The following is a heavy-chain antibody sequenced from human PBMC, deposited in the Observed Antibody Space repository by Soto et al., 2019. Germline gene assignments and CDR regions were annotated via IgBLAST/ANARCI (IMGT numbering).Heavy chain of an antibody. V-gene: IGHV3-23*01. D-gene: IGHD4-17*01. CDR1: GFTFSSCA. Sequence: GGSLRLSCAASGFTFSSCAMTWVRQAPGKGLEWVSGVSGTGGSAYYAHSVKGRFTISRDKSTNTLYLHRNSLRAEDTAVYYCARGSAYSDYDLEYWGQGALVTVSS. J-gene: IGHJ4*02. CDR2: VSGTGGSA. CDR3: ARGSAYSDYDLEY.